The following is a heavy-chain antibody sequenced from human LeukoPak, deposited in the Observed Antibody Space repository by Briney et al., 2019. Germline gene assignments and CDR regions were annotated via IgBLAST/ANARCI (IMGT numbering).Heavy chain of an antibody. Sequence: PGGSLRLSCAASGFTFSSYWMSWVRQAPGKGLEWVANIKQDGSEKYYVDSVKGRFTISRDNAQNSLYLQMNSQRAEDTAVYSCARVTGTGTNDYWGQGTLVTVSS. CDR2: IKQDGSEK. CDR3: ARVTGTGTNDY. D-gene: IGHD1/OR15-1a*01. CDR1: GFTFSSYW. J-gene: IGHJ4*02. V-gene: IGHV3-7*01.